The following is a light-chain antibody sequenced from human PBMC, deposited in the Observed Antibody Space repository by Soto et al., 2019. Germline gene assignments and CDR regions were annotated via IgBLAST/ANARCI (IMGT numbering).Light chain of an antibody. V-gene: IGKV1-5*01. CDR2: DAS. CDR3: QHYITYSST. Sequence: DIQMTKSPSTLSASVGDRVTITCRASQGISGRLAWYQQKPGKAPKLLIYDASKLESGVPSRFSGSGSETEFTLAITSLQPDDFATYYCQHYITYSSTFGQGTKVDSK. J-gene: IGKJ2*01. CDR1: QGISGR.